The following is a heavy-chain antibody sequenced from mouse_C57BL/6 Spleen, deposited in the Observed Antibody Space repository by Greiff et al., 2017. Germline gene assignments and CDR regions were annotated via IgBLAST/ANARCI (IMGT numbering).Heavy chain of an antibody. V-gene: IGHV1-82*01. J-gene: IGHJ4*01. CDR1: GYAFSSSW. D-gene: IGHD2-1*01. CDR3: ARAGYGNYGAMDY. CDR2: IYPGDGDT. Sequence: QVQLKESGPELVKPGASVKISCKASGYAFSSSWMNWVKQRPGKGLEWIGRIYPGDGDTNYNGKFKGKATLTADKSSSTAYMQLSSLTSEDSAVYFCARAGYGNYGAMDYWGQGTSVTVSS.